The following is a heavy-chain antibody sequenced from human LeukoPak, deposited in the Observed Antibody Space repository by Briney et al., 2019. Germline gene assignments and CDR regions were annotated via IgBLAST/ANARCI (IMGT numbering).Heavy chain of an antibody. D-gene: IGHD3-22*01. CDR1: GGSISSGDYY. V-gene: IGHV4-30-4*01. CDR3: ARDHRSYDYYDSSGLSH. Sequence: SETLSLTCTVSGGSISSGDYYWSWIRQPPGKGLEWIGYIYYSGSTYYNPSLKSRVTISVDTSKNQFSLKLSSVTAADTAVYYWARDHRSYDYYDSSGLSHWGQGTLVTVSP. J-gene: IGHJ4*02. CDR2: IYYSGST.